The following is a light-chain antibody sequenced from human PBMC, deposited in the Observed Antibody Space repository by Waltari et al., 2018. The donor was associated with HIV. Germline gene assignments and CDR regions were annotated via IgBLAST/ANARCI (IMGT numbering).Light chain of an antibody. V-gene: IGKV3-15*01. CDR2: GVS. Sequence: EIVMTQSPATLSVSPGERATLSCRASQSFSRDSASDQHKPGQVRRLLIYGVSTRATGIPARFSGSGSGTEFTLTISSMQSEDFAVYYCQQYNNWPLSFGQGTKLEIK. CDR1: QSFSRD. CDR3: QQYNNWPLS. J-gene: IGKJ2*01.